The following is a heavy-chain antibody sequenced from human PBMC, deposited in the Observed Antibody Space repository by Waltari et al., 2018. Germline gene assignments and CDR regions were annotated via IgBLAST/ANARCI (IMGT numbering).Heavy chain of an antibody. D-gene: IGHD4-17*01. Sequence: QVQLVQSGAEVKKPGSSVKVSCKASGGTFSSYAISWVRQAPGQGLEWMGGIIPSFGTANAAQKFQGRVTITADESTSTAYMELSSLRSEDTAVYYCARAYGDYGWGGGSWYFDLWGRGTLVTVSS. CDR3: ARAYGDYGWGGGSWYFDL. J-gene: IGHJ2*01. CDR2: IIPSFGTA. CDR1: GGTFSSYA. V-gene: IGHV1-69*01.